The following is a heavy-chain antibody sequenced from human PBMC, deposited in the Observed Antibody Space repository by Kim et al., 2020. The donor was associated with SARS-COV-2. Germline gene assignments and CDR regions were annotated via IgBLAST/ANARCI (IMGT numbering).Heavy chain of an antibody. CDR1: GFTFNTYW. J-gene: IGHJ4*02. D-gene: IGHD6-19*01. V-gene: IGHV3-74*01. Sequence: GGSLRLSCAASGFTFNTYWMHWVRQAPGKGLVWVSRINSDGSTINYADSVKGRFTISRDNAKNSLYLQMNSLRAEDSAVYYCARGGYGSGWYPYWGQGTLVTVSS. CDR2: INSDGSTI. CDR3: ARGGYGSGWYPY.